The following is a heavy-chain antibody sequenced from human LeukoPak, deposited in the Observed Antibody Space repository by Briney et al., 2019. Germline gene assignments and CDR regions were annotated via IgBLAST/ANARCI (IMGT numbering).Heavy chain of an antibody. CDR1: GGSISSSSYY. J-gene: IGHJ4*02. CDR3: ASLGSYDYFDY. D-gene: IGHD1-26*01. Sequence: SETLSLTCTVSGGSISSSSYYWGWIRQPPGKGLEWIGSIYYSGSTYYNPSLKSRVTISVDTSKNQFSLKLSSVTAADTAVYYCASLGSYDYFDYWGQGTRVTVSS. CDR2: IYYSGST. V-gene: IGHV4-39*01.